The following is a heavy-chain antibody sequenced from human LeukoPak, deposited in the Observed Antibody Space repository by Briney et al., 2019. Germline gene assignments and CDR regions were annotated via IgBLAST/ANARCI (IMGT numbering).Heavy chain of an antibody. D-gene: IGHD1-1*01. V-gene: IGHV3-33*01. CDR2: ISFDGSQQ. J-gene: IGHJ4*02. Sequence: GGSLSLSCAASGLSFRKYGMHWVRPAPGKGLEWVALISFDGSQQYYVDSVKGRFTISRDNSKSTVYLQMNSLRVEDAAVYYCARMHDDGVYWGQGTLVTVSS. CDR3: ARMHDDGVY. CDR1: GLSFRKYG.